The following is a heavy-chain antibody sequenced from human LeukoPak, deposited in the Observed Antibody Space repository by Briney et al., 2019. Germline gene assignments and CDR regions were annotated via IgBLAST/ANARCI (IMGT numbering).Heavy chain of an antibody. D-gene: IGHD2-15*01. V-gene: IGHV1-46*01. Sequence: ASVKVSCKASGYTFTSYGISWVRQAPGQGLEWMGIINPSGGSTSYAQKFQGRVTMTRDMSTSTVYMELSSLRSEDTAVYYCASGRLGYCLDYWGQGTLVTVSS. J-gene: IGHJ4*02. CDR2: INPSGGST. CDR1: GYTFTSYG. CDR3: ASGRLGYCLDY.